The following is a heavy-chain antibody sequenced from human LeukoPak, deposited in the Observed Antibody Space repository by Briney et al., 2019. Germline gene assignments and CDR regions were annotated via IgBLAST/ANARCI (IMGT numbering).Heavy chain of an antibody. CDR1: GRSISSYY. V-gene: IGHV4-59*07. D-gene: IGHD2-2*01. J-gene: IGHJ6*03. Sequence: SDTLSLTCTVSGRSISSYYWSWIRQPPGRGLEWIGYIYYNGSTNYHPSRKSRDTISVDKSKNHFSLKLSSVTAADTAVYYCARMLLGYCSSTSCYGYYYYYMDVWGKGTTVTVSS. CDR3: ARMLLGYCSSTSCYGYYYYYMDV. CDR2: IYYNGST.